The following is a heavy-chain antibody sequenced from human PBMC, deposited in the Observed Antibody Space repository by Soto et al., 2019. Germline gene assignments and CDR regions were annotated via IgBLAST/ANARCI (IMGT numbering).Heavy chain of an antibody. V-gene: IGHV3-30*18. J-gene: IGHJ4*02. D-gene: IGHD2-21*02. CDR2: ISYDGSNK. CDR1: GFTFSSYG. CDR3: AKDKVPVVVTAPFDY. Sequence: QVQLVESGGGVVQPGRSLRISCAASGFTFSSYGMHWVRQAPDKGLEWVAVISYDGSNKYYADSVKGRFTVSRDKSKNTLYLQVNSLRAEDTAVYYCAKDKVPVVVTAPFDYWGQGTLVTVSS.